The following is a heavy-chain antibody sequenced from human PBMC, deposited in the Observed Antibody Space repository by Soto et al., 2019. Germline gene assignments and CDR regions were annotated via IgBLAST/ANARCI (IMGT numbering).Heavy chain of an antibody. CDR1: GFIFSTYA. Sequence: QVQLVDSGGGVVQPGRSLRLSCAASGFIFSTYAMHWVRQAPGKGLEWVAVISYDGTNKYYADSVKGRFTISRDNSRNRLYLQMNSLTTEDTAVYYCARPGSGYDVLSGQYFYYYHTIDVWGQGTTVTVSS. D-gene: IGHD3-9*01. V-gene: IGHV3-30-3*01. J-gene: IGHJ6*02. CDR2: ISYDGTNK. CDR3: ARPGSGYDVLSGQYFYYYHTIDV.